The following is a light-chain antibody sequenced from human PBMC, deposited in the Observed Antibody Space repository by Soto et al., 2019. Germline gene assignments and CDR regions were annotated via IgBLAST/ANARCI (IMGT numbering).Light chain of an antibody. CDR3: SSYTSSSTV. CDR2: EVS. V-gene: IGLV2-14*01. Sequence: VLTHPASLSGSPGQSITSSCTGTSSDVGGYNYVSWYQQHPGKAPKLMIYEVSNRPSGVSNRFSGSKSGNTASLTISGLQAEDEADYYCSSYTSSSTVFGTGTKVTVL. J-gene: IGLJ1*01. CDR1: SSDVGGYNY.